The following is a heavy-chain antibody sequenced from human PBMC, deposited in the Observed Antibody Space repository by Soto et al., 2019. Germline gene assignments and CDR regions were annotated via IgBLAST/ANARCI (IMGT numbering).Heavy chain of an antibody. CDR3: ARAQYCSSTRCQDDAFDI. CDR1: GYTFTSYD. D-gene: IGHD2-2*01. V-gene: IGHV1-8*01. CDR2: MNPNSGNT. J-gene: IGHJ3*02. Sequence: ASVKVSCKASGYTFTSYDINWVRQATGQGLEWMGWMNPNSGNTGYAQKFQGRVTMTRNTSISTAYMELSSLRSEDTAVYYCARAQYCSSTRCQDDAFDIWGQGTMVTVSS.